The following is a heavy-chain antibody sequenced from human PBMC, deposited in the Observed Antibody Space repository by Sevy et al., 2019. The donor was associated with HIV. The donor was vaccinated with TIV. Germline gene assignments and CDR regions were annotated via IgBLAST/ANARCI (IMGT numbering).Heavy chain of an antibody. CDR2: IYYTGST. CDR3: ARAPPVRSGDDSLNWFDP. D-gene: IGHD5-12*01. V-gene: IGHV4-59*01. J-gene: IGHJ5*02. CDR1: GGSISAYY. Sequence: SETLSLTCTVSGGSISAYYWSWIRQPPGKPLEYIGYIYYTGSTNYNPSLKSRVTISLDTSKNQFSLKLKSVTAADTAVYFCARAPPVRSGDDSLNWFDPWGQGTLVTVSS.